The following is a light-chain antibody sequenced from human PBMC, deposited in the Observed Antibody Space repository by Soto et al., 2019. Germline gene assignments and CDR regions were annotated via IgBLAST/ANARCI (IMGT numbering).Light chain of an antibody. CDR3: QHRHSYPIT. CDR1: QGISSL. J-gene: IGKJ5*01. CDR2: TAS. V-gene: IGKV1-9*01. Sequence: DIQFTQSPSFLSASVGDRVTITCRASQGISSLLAWYQQKPGKAPKLLIHTASTLQSGVPSRFRGSGSGTEFTLTISSLQPEDFETYYCQHRHSYPITFGQGTRLEIK.